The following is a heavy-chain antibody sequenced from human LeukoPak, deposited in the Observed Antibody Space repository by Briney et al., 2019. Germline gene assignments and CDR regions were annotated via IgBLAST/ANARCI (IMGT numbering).Heavy chain of an antibody. D-gene: IGHD3-22*01. CDR1: GFTFRSYT. V-gene: IGHV3-48*02. CDR3: AIRGYYDTTYAYDYHAMDV. J-gene: IGHJ6*02. CDR2: INTGGSTT. Sequence: PGGSLRLSCVASGFTFRSYTMNWVRQAPGKGLECVSYINTGGSTTYYADSVKGRFTISRDNAKNSLHLQINSLRDEDTAVYYCAIRGYYDTTYAYDYHAMDVWGQGTAVTVSS.